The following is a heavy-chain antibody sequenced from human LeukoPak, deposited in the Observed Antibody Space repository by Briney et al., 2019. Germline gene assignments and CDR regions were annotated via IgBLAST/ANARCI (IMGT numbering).Heavy chain of an antibody. D-gene: IGHD2-15*01. Sequence: PSQTPSLTCTVSGASISSGSHYWSWIRQPAGKGLEWIGRIYTSGSTKYNPSLESRVTMSVDTSKNQFSLKLSSVTAADTAVYYCARVGARRRVVDAFDIWGQGTMVTVSS. CDR1: GASISSGSHY. CDR2: IYTSGST. J-gene: IGHJ3*02. CDR3: ARVGARRRVVDAFDI. V-gene: IGHV4-61*02.